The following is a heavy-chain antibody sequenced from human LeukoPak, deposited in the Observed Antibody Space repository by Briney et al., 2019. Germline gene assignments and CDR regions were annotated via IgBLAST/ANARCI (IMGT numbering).Heavy chain of an antibody. CDR3: ARSGWPYYFDY. CDR1: GFTFSSYW. J-gene: IGHJ4*02. V-gene: IGHV3-74*01. D-gene: IGHD3-22*01. Sequence: GGSLRLSYAASGFTFSSYWMHWVRQAPGKGLVWVSRIHRDGSSTSYADSVRGRFTISRDDAKSTLYLQMNSLRAEDTAVYYCARSGWPYYFDYWGQGTQVTVSS. CDR2: IHRDGSST.